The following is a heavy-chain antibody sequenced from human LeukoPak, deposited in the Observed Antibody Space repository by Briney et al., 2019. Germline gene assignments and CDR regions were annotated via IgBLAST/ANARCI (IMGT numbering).Heavy chain of an antibody. CDR1: GGSFSGYY. CDR3: ASGDYDFDI. Sequence: NPSETLSLTCAVYGGSFSGYYWSWIRQPPGKGLEWIGEINHSGSTNYNPSLKSRVTISVDTSKNQFSLKLSSVTAADTAVYYCASGDYDFDIWGQGTMVTVSS. CDR2: INHSGST. V-gene: IGHV4-34*01. D-gene: IGHD4-17*01. J-gene: IGHJ3*02.